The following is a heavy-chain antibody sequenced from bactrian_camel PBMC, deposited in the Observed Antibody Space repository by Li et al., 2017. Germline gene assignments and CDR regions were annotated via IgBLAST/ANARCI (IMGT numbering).Heavy chain of an antibody. Sequence: HVQLVESGGGSVQAGGSLRLSCAASGYVDSTYCMGWFRQVPGKQREGVVVTDSDGRALSYADSVKGRFTFSMDNAKNTLYLQMNSLKPEDTAMYYCAADSGWAAYCSLVRGSGYEYHYWGQGTQVTVS. CDR1: GYVDSTYC. CDR2: TDSDGRAL. CDR3: AADSGWAAYCSLVRGSGYEYHY. J-gene: IGHJ4*01. V-gene: IGHV3S26*01. D-gene: IGHD3*01.